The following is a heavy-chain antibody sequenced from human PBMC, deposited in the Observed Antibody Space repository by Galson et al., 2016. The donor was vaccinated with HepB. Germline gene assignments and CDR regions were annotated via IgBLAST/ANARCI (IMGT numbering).Heavy chain of an antibody. CDR1: GGSFSGYY. V-gene: IGHV4-34*01. CDR3: ARGVNSFGSGSYIAFDV. J-gene: IGHJ3*01. CDR2: INHSGST. Sequence: TLSLTCGVYGGSFSGYYWSWIRQPPGKGLECIGEINHSGSTNYNPSLKSRVTLSAETSKNHFSLKLSSVTAADTAVYYCARGVNSFGSGSYIAFDVWGQGTMVTVSS. D-gene: IGHD1-26*01.